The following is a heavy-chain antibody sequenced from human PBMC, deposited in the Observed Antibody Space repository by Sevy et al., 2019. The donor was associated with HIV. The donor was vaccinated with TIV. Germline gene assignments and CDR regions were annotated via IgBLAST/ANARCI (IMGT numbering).Heavy chain of an antibody. J-gene: IGHJ6*02. Sequence: SETLSLTCIVSGGSISSDSYYWGWIRQPPGKGLEWIGSIYYTGSTYYDPSLKSRVTISSDTSKNQFSLRLSSVTAADTALDFLARPSSLYYYYAMDVWGQGTTVTVSS. CDR1: GGSISSDSYY. D-gene: IGHD3-10*01. V-gene: IGHV4-39*01. CDR3: ARPSSLYYYYAMDV. CDR2: IYYTGST.